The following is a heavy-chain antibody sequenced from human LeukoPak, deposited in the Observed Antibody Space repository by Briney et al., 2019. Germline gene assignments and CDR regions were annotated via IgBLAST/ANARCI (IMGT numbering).Heavy chain of an antibody. V-gene: IGHV4-39*07. J-gene: IGHJ4*02. D-gene: IGHD3-22*01. CDR1: GGSISSSGYY. Sequence: PETLSLTCTVSGGSISSSGYYWGWIRQPPGKGLEWIGSIHYSGSTYYNPSLNSRVTISIDTSKNQFSLKLSFVTAADTAVYYCARGSDYYDSSGLGYWGQGTLVTVSS. CDR3: ARGSDYYDSSGLGY. CDR2: IHYSGST.